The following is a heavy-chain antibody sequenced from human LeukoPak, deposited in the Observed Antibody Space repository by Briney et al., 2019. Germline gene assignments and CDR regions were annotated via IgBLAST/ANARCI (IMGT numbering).Heavy chain of an antibody. V-gene: IGHV4-59*01. Sequence: KPSETLSLTCTVSGGSISSYYWSWIRQPPGKGLEWIGYIYYSGSTNYNPSLKSRVTISVDTSKNQFSLKLSSVTAADTAVYYCARIKVPAAVDPWGQGTLVTVSS. CDR1: GGSISSYY. D-gene: IGHD2-2*01. CDR3: ARIKVPAAVDP. J-gene: IGHJ5*02. CDR2: IYYSGST.